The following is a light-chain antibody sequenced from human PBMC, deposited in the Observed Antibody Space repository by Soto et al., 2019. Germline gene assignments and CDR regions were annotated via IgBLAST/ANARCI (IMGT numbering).Light chain of an antibody. Sequence: DIVMTQSPLSLPVTPGEPASISCRSSQSLLHSNGYNYLDWYLQKPGQSPQLLISLGSNRASGVPDRFSGSGSGTDCTLNISRVEAEDVGVYYCMQALQTPYTFGQGTKLEIK. CDR1: QSLLHSNGYNY. CDR3: MQALQTPYT. J-gene: IGKJ2*01. CDR2: LGS. V-gene: IGKV2-28*01.